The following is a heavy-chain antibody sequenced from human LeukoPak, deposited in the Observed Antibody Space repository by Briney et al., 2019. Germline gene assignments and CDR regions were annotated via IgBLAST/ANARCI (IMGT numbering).Heavy chain of an antibody. V-gene: IGHV4-34*01. Sequence: SETLSLTCAVYGGSFSGYYWSWIRQPPGKGLEWIGEINHSGSTNYNPSLKSRVTISVDTSKNQFSLKLSSVTAADTAVYYCARVVGSSPYYYYYMDVWGKGTTVTISS. CDR1: GGSFSGYY. J-gene: IGHJ6*03. CDR2: INHSGST. D-gene: IGHD1-26*01. CDR3: ARVVGSSPYYYYYMDV.